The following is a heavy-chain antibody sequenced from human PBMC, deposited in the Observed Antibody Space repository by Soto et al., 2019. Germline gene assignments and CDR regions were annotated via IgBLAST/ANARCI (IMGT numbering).Heavy chain of an antibody. D-gene: IGHD3-22*01. CDR3: ARRVVITYDAFDI. CDR1: GFTFSSYS. J-gene: IGHJ3*02. CDR2: ISSSSSYI. V-gene: IGHV3-21*01. Sequence: EVQLVESGGGLVKPGGSLRLSCAASGFTFSSYSMNWVRQAPGKGLEWVSSISSSSSYIYYADSVKGRFTISRDNAKNSLYLQMNSLRAEDTAVYYFARRVVITYDAFDIWGQGTMVTVSS.